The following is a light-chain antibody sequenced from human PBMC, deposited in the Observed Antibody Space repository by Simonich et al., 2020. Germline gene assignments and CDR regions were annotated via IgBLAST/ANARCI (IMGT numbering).Light chain of an antibody. V-gene: IGLV2-14*03. J-gene: IGLJ2*01. CDR3: SSYTSSSTVV. CDR1: SSDVGGYNY. CDR2: DVS. Sequence: QSALTQPASVSGSPGQSITISCTGTSSDVGGYNYVSWYQQHPGKAPKLMMYDVSYRPSGVSNLFSGSKSCNTAFLTISGLQAEDEADYYCSSYTSSSTVVFGGGTKLTVL.